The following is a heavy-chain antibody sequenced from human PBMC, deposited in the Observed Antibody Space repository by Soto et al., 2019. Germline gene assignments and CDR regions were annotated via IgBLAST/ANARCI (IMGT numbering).Heavy chain of an antibody. V-gene: IGHV3-23*01. CDR1: GFSFNNYA. Sequence: VQLLQSGGGVVQPGGSLRLSCAVSGFSFNNYAMNWVRLAPGKGLEWVSSISGGGTGTYSADAVRGRFTISSDKTRNTVYLQMSSLRAEDTAVYYCAKGHYYDNVGNWVANQAFDSWGQGSLVTVSS. J-gene: IGHJ4*02. CDR2: ISGGGTGT. D-gene: IGHD3-22*01. CDR3: AKGHYYDNVGNWVANQAFDS.